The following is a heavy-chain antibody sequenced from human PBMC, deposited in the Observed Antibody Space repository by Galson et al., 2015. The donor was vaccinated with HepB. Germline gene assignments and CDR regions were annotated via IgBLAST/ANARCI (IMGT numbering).Heavy chain of an antibody. CDR2: IRSKAYGGTT. V-gene: IGHV3-49*03. J-gene: IGHJ4*02. CDR1: GFTFGDYA. Sequence: SLRLSCAASGFTFGDYAMSWFRQAPGKGLEWVGFIRSKAYGGTTEYAASVKGRFTISRDDSKSIAYLQMNSLRTEDTAVYYCTRDALNRRTYFDSWGQGTLVTVSS. CDR3: TRDALNRRTYFDS.